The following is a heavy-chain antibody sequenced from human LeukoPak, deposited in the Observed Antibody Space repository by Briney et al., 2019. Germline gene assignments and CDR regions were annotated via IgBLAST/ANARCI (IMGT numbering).Heavy chain of an antibody. V-gene: IGHV3-9*01. J-gene: IGHJ4*02. CDR2: LNWNSGGI. D-gene: IGHD6-13*01. Sequence: QSGGSLRLSCAASGFTFDDYAMHWVRQAPGKGLEWVSGLNWNSGGIVYADSVKGRFTISRDNAKNSLYLQMNSLRAEDTAVYYCATSRGSWPDYFDYWGQGTLVTVSS. CDR3: ATSRGSWPDYFDY. CDR1: GFTFDDYA.